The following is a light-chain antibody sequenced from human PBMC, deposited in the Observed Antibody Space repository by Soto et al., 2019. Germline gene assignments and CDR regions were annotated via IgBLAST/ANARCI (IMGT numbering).Light chain of an antibody. CDR1: SSDVGGYNA. Sequence: QSALTQPASVSGSPGQSITISCTGTSSDVGGYNAVSWFQQHPGKAPKIMIYEVSNRPSGISNRFSGSKSGNTASLTISGLQAEDEAEYYCSSYTSGSTVVFGGGTKLAVL. CDR3: SSYTSGSTVV. CDR2: EVS. J-gene: IGLJ3*02. V-gene: IGLV2-14*01.